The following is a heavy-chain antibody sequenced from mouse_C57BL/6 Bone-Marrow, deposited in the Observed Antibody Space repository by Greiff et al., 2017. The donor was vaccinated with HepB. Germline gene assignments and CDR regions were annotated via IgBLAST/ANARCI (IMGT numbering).Heavy chain of an antibody. CDR3: AIYDGYYHTLL. Sequence: QVQLKQSGAELARPGASVKLSCKASGYTFTSYGISWVKQRTGQGLEWIGEIYPRSGNTYYNEKFKGQATLTADKSSSTAYMELRSLTSEDSAVYFCAIYDGYYHTLLWGQGTTLTVSS. CDR2: IYPRSGNT. CDR1: GYTFTSYG. D-gene: IGHD2-3*01. V-gene: IGHV1-81*01. J-gene: IGHJ2*01.